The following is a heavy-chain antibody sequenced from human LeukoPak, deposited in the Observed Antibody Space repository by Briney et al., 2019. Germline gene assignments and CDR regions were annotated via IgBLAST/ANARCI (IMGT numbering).Heavy chain of an antibody. D-gene: IGHD3-22*01. CDR1: GFTFDDYA. CDR2: ISWNSGSI. J-gene: IGHJ4*02. V-gene: IGHV3-9*01. CDR3: AKEARYYYDSSGYPPFDY. Sequence: GGSLRHSCAASGFTFDDYAMHWVRQAPGKGLEWVSGISWNSGSIGYADSVKGRFTISRDNAKNSLYLQMNSLRAEDTALYYCAKEARYYYDSSGYPPFDYWGQGTLVTVSS.